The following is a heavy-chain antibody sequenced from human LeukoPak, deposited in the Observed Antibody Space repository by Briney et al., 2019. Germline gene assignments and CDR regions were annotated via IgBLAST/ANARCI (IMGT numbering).Heavy chain of an antibody. CDR1: GGSISSDGYY. CDR2: IYYSGST. V-gene: IGHV4-31*03. CDR3: ARRSDYSGSGSYYYFDY. Sequence: SQTLSLTCTVSGGSISSDGYYWSWIRQHPGKGLEWIGYIYYSGSTYYNPSLKSRVTISVDTSKSQFSLKLTSVSAADTAVYYCARRSDYSGSGSYYYFDYWGQGILVTVSS. D-gene: IGHD3-10*01. J-gene: IGHJ4*02.